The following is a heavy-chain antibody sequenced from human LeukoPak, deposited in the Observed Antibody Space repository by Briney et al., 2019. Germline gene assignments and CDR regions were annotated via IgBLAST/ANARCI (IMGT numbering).Heavy chain of an antibody. D-gene: IGHD3-9*01. Sequence: GGSLRLSCAASGFTDSSDYMSWVRQAPGKGLEWVSVIYSGGSTYYADSVKGRFTISRDNSKNTLYLQMNSLRAEDTAVYYCARAPLVSYFDYWGQGTLVTVSS. V-gene: IGHV3-66*01. CDR3: ARAPLVSYFDY. J-gene: IGHJ4*02. CDR1: GFTDSSDY. CDR2: IYSGGST.